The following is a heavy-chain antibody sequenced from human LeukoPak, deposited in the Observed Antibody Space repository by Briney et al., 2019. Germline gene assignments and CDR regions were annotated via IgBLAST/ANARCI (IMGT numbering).Heavy chain of an antibody. CDR3: ARGSPDIVVVVAATEPVYGMDV. CDR2: INHSGST. D-gene: IGHD2-15*01. Sequence: PSETLSLTCAVYGGSFSGYYWSWIRQPPGKGLEWIGEINHSGSTNYNPSLKSRVTISVDTSKNQFSLKLSSVTAADTAVYYCARGSPDIVVVVAATEPVYGMDVWGQGTTVTVSS. J-gene: IGHJ6*02. CDR1: GGSFSGYY. V-gene: IGHV4-34*01.